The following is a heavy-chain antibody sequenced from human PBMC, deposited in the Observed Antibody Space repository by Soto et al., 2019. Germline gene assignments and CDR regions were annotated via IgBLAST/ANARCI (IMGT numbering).Heavy chain of an antibody. CDR3: AREVAPAALPPSSIMDV. CDR2: INGDGSAT. V-gene: IGHV3-74*01. D-gene: IGHD2-2*01. CDR1: GFTIRRHW. Sequence: PGGSMRLSCAASGFTIRRHWMHCVRRAPWKWLVWVSRINGDGSATNYADSVKGRFTISRDNAKNTLYLQMNSLRGEDRAVYYCAREVAPAALPPSSIMDVWGQGTTVTVSS. J-gene: IGHJ6*02.